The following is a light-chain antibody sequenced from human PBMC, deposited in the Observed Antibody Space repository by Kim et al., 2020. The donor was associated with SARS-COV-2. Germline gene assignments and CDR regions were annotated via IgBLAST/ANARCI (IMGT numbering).Light chain of an antibody. CDR2: AAS. CDR3: QQSNILPLT. V-gene: IGKV1-12*01. Sequence: ASVGDRVTITWRASQDISSWLAWYQQKPGKAPQLLMYAASTLQSGVPSRFGGSGSGTDFTLTISSLQPEDFATYYCQQSNILPLTFGGGTKVDIK. CDR1: QDISSW. J-gene: IGKJ4*01.